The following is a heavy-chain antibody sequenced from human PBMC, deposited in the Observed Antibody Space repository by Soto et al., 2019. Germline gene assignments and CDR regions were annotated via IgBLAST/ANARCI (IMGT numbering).Heavy chain of an antibody. CDR1: GFSCSSYS. J-gene: IGHJ4*02. CDR3: AREGGYSYGYHY. CDR2: ISTSSSTI. Sequence: EVQLVESGGGLVQPGGSLRLSCAASGFSCSSYSMNWVRQAPGKGLEWVSYISTSSSTIYYADSVKGRFTISRDNAKNSLYLQMNSLRAEDTAVYYCAREGGYSYGYHYWGQGTLVTVSS. D-gene: IGHD5-18*01. V-gene: IGHV3-48*01.